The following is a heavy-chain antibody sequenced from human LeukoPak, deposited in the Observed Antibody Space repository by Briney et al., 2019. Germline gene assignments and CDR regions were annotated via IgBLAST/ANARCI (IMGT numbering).Heavy chain of an antibody. CDR1: GYTLTELS. J-gene: IGHJ4*02. V-gene: IGHV1-24*01. D-gene: IGHD6-13*01. CDR3: ATSYSSSWSPWDY. CDR2: FDPEDGET. Sequence: GASVKVSCKVSGYTLTELSMHWVRQAPGKGLGWMGGFDPEDGETIYAQKFQGRVTMTEDTSTDTAYMELSSLRSEDTAVYYCATSYSSSWSPWDYWGQGTLVTVSS.